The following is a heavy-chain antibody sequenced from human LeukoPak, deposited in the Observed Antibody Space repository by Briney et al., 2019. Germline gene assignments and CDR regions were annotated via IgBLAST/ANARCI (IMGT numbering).Heavy chain of an antibody. CDR2: INQDGSEK. CDR1: GFPFGVYW. D-gene: IGHD2-21*01. Sequence: GGPLRLSCAPSGFPFGVYWMSWARQAPGKGLEWVANINQDGSEKFYVDSVKGRFTISRDNARNSVYLQINSLSAEDTAVYYCATDAGYYRFDYWGQGTLVTVTS. V-gene: IGHV3-7*01. J-gene: IGHJ4*02. CDR3: ATDAGYYRFDY.